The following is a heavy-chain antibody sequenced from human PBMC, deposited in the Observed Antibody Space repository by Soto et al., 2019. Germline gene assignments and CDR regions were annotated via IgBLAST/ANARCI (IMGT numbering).Heavy chain of an antibody. V-gene: IGHV3-53*02. J-gene: IGHJ6*02. Sequence: EVQLVETGGGVIQPGGSLRLSCEASGFTFSSNYMSWVRQAPGKGLEWVSVIYSGGSTYYADSVRGRFTISRDNSKNRLYLQMKSLRAEDTAVYYCARDPPATRHGMDVWGQGPTVTVSS. CDR3: ARDPPATRHGMDV. CDR2: IYSGGST. CDR1: GFTFSSNY.